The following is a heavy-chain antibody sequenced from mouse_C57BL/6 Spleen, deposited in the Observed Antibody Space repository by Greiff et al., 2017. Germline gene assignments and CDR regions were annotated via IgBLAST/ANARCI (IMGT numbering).Heavy chain of an antibody. V-gene: IGHV1-59*01. CDR2: IDPSDSYT. CDR3: AREGGLRKAMDY. CDR1: GYTFTSYW. J-gene: IGHJ4*01. D-gene: IGHD1-1*01. Sequence: VQLQQPGAELVRPGTSVKLSCKASGYTFTSYWMHWVKQRPGQGLEWIGVIDPSDSYTNYNQKFKGKATLTVDTSSSTAYMQLSSLTSEDSAVYYCAREGGLRKAMDYWGQGTSVTVSS.